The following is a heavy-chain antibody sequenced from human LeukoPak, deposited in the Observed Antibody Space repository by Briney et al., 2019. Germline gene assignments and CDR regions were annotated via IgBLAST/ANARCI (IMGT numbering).Heavy chain of an antibody. CDR1: GFTFSSYW. J-gene: IGHJ6*02. D-gene: IGHD3-10*01. Sequence: GGSLRLSCAASGFTFSSYWMSWVRQAPGKGLEWVANIKQDGSEEYYVDSVKGRFTISRDNVKNSLYLQMNSLRAEDTAVYYCXXXXXXYYSGMDVWGQGTTVT. V-gene: IGHV3-7*01. CDR2: IKQDGSEE. CDR3: XXXXXXYYSGMDV.